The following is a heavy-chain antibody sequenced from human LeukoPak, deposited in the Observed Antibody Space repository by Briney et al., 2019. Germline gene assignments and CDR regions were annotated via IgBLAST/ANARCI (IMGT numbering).Heavy chain of an antibody. CDR1: GFTFSRYS. Sequence: GGSLRLSCAASGFTFSRYSMNWVRQAPGKGLEWVAYIGSVTTTIYYADSVKGRFTISRDNGKNSLDLQMSSLRVEDTAVYYCARDGPGAAAGTTEDFWGQGNLVTVSS. V-gene: IGHV3-48*04. CDR2: IGSVTTTI. D-gene: IGHD6-13*01. CDR3: ARDGPGAAAGTTEDF. J-gene: IGHJ4*02.